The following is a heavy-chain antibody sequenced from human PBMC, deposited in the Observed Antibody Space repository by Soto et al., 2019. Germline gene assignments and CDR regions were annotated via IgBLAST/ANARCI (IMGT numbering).Heavy chain of an antibody. CDR1: GFTFSSHV. CDR2: ISGSGGST. J-gene: IGHJ4*02. CDR3: AKVGHAVRRWYFDY. Sequence: EVQLLESGGGLVQPGGSLRLSCAVSGFTFSSHVMSWVRQAPGKGLEWVSAISGSGGSTYYADSVKGRFNISRDNSKTTLYLQMNRLRVEDTAVYYCAKVGHAVRRWYFDYWGQGTLVTVSS. V-gene: IGHV3-23*01. D-gene: IGHD2-15*01.